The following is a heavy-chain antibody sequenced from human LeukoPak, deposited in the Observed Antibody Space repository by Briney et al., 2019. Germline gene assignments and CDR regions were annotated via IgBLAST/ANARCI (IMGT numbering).Heavy chain of an antibody. CDR2: ISSSTSTI. D-gene: IGHD5-18*01. V-gene: IGHV3-48*01. Sequence: GGSLRLSCAASRFTFSTYSIYWVRQAPGKGLEWVSYISSSTSTIYYADSVKGRFTISRDNAKNSLYLQMNSLRAEDTAVYYCAGGYSYGRGVDYWGQGTLVTVSS. CDR3: AGGYSYGRGVDY. J-gene: IGHJ4*02. CDR1: RFTFSTYS.